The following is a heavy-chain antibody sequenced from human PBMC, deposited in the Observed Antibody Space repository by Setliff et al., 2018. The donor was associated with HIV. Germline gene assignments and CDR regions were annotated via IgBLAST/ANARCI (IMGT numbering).Heavy chain of an antibody. CDR1: GYTFNDNY. Sequence: ASVKVSCKASGYTFNDNYIHWVRQAPGQGLEWMGRISPDTGDTNYAQMFHGRVTMTRDTSISTAYMELSSLKSDDTAVYYCARGADHFDTSGYYSFFDPWGQGTLVTVSS. V-gene: IGHV1-2*06. CDR3: ARGADHFDTSGYYSFFDP. D-gene: IGHD3-22*01. CDR2: ISPDTGDT. J-gene: IGHJ5*02.